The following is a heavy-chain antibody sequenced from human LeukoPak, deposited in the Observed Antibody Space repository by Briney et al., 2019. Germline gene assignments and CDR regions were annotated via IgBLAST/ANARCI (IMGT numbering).Heavy chain of an antibody. V-gene: IGHV4-31*03. CDR3: ARDPGYCSSTSCLNWFDP. J-gene: IGHJ5*02. D-gene: IGHD2-2*03. CDR2: IYYSGST. Sequence: SETLSLTCTVSGGSISSGGYYWSWIRQHPGKGLEWIGYIYYSGSTYYNPSLKSRVTISVDTSKNQFSLKLSSVTVADTAVYYCARDPGYCSSTSCLNWFDPWGQGTLVTVSS. CDR1: GGSISSGGYY.